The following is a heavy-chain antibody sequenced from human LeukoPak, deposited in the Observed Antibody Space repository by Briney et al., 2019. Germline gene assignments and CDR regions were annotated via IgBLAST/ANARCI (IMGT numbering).Heavy chain of an antibody. V-gene: IGHV3-30-3*01. J-gene: IGHJ4*02. CDR3: AREGPSYYDSSGYYDY. CDR2: ISYDGSNK. Sequence: GGSPRLSCAASGFTFSSYAMHWVRQAPGKGLEWVAVISYDGSNKYYADSVKGRFTISRDNSKNTLYLQMNSLRAEDTAVYYCAREGPSYYDSSGYYDYWGQGTLVTVSS. D-gene: IGHD3-22*01. CDR1: GFTFSSYA.